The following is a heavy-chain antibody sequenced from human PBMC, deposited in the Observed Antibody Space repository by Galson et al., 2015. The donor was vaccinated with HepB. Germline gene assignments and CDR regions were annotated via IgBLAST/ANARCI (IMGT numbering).Heavy chain of an antibody. V-gene: IGHV1-2*06. D-gene: IGHD6-19*01. J-gene: IGHJ4*02. CDR2: INPKGGGT. Sequence: SVKVSCKASGYTFTGYYMHWVRQAPGQGLEWMGRINPKGGGTHYAQKFQGRVTMTRDTSISTAYMELSRLRSDDTAVYYCASTGGVYPYRAVAGTPLVDYWGQGTLVTVSS. CDR1: GYTFTGYY. CDR3: ASTGGVYPYRAVAGTPLVDY.